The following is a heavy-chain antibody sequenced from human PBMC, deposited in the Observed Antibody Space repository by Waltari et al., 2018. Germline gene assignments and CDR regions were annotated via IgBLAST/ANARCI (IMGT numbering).Heavy chain of an antibody. V-gene: IGHV4-38-2*01. CDR2: LYQSGYT. D-gene: IGHD3-10*01. CDR1: GYSFSSGYL. J-gene: IGHJ4*01. Sequence: QVQLQESGPGLVMPSETLSLTCAVSGYSFSSGYLWGWIRQPPGKGLEWIWSLYQSGYTDYNPSLRSRVTILADTSKNQLSLKMTSVTAADSAVYYCARLSRGPIDYWGQGILVAVSS. CDR3: ARLSRGPIDY.